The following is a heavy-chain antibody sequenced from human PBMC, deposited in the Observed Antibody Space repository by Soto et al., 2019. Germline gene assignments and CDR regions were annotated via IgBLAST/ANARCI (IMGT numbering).Heavy chain of an antibody. D-gene: IGHD7-27*01. J-gene: IGHJ5*02. V-gene: IGHV4-30-4*01. CDR2: IYYSGST. CDR3: AREGTGDHDWFDP. Sequence: SETLSLTCTVSGGSISSGDYYWSWIRQPPGKGLEWIGYIYYSGSTYYNPSLKSRVTISVDTSKNQFSLKLSSVTAADTAVYYCAREGTGDHDWFDPWGQGTLVTVSS. CDR1: GGSISSGDYY.